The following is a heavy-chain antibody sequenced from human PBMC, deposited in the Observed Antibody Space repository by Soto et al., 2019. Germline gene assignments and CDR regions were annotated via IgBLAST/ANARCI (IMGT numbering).Heavy chain of an antibody. J-gene: IGHJ4*02. CDR1: GFTFSSYG. CDR3: AKDQGRGGYSYGYFTPYFDN. D-gene: IGHD5-18*01. V-gene: IGHV3-30*18. CDR2: ISYDGSNK. Sequence: QSGGSLRLSCAASGFTFSSYGMHWVRQAPGKGLEWVAVISYDGSNKYYADSVKGRFTISRDNTKNTLYLQMNSLRAEDTAVYYCAKDQGRGGYSYGYFTPYFDNWCQGTLVTVSS.